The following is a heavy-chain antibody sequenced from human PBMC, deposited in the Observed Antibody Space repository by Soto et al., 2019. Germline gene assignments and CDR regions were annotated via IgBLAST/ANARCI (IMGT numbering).Heavy chain of an antibody. CDR2: ISGSGGST. CDR1: GFTFSSYA. Sequence: EVQLLESGGGLEQHGGSLRLSCAASGFTFSSYAMSWVRQAPGKGLEWVSAISGSGGSTYYADSVKGRFTISRDNSKNTLYLQMHSLRAEDTAVYYCAKDQDHTVHPTYYYGMDVWGQGTTVTVSS. J-gene: IGHJ6*02. CDR3: AKDQDHTVHPTYYYGMDV. D-gene: IGHD4-4*01. V-gene: IGHV3-23*01.